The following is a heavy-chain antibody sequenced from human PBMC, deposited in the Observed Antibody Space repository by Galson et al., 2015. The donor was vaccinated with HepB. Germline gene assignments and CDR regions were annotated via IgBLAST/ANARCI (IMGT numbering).Heavy chain of an antibody. CDR3: ARDYSAGYSSSWLDY. Sequence: SLRLSCAASGFTFSSYGMHWVRQAPGKGLEWVAVIWYDGSNKYYADSVKGRFTISRDNSKNTLYLQMNSLRAEDTAVYYCARDYSAGYSSSWLDYWGQGTLVTVSS. CDR2: IWYDGSNK. D-gene: IGHD6-13*01. J-gene: IGHJ4*02. CDR1: GFTFSSYG. V-gene: IGHV3-33*01.